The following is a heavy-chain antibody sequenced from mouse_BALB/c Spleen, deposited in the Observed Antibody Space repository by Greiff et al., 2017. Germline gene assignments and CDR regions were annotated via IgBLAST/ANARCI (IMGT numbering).Heavy chain of an antibody. CDR2: ISSGGSYT. CDR3: ARGLLYGNYAMDY. Sequence: EVNLVESGGGLVKPGGSLKLSCAASGFTFSSYAMSWVRQSPEKRLEWVAEISSGGSYTYYPDTVTGRFTISRDNAKNTLYLEMSSLRSEDTAMYDCARGLLYGNYAMDYWGQGTSVTVSS. CDR1: GFTFSSYA. J-gene: IGHJ4*01. D-gene: IGHD2-12*01. V-gene: IGHV5-9-4*01.